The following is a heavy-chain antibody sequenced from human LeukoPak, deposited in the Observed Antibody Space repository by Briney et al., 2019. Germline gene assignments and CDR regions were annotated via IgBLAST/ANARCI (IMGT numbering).Heavy chain of an antibody. V-gene: IGHV4-34*01. CDR3: ARGRGSGSYYHY. CDR2: INRGGST. J-gene: IGHJ4*02. D-gene: IGHD3-10*01. CDR1: GGSFNGYY. Sequence: SETLSLTCAVYGGSFNGYYWTWLRQPPGKGLEWIGEINRGGSTDYNPSLKSRVTISVDTSKNQFSLRLSSVTAADTAVYYCARGRGSGSYYHYWGQGTLVTVPS.